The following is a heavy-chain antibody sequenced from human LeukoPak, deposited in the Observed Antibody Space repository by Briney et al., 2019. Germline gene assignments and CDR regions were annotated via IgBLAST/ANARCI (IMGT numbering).Heavy chain of an antibody. Sequence: PETPSLTCAVYGWSFNDYYWNWIRPPPGKGLEWIGEINARGDNNYNPSLESRVTISVDTSKNQFSLRLTSMIAADTALYYCARGQVPAARGYNWFDPWGQGTLVIVS. CDR2: INARGDN. J-gene: IGHJ5*02. V-gene: IGHV4-34*01. D-gene: IGHD2-2*01. CDR1: GWSFNDYY. CDR3: ARGQVPAARGYNWFDP.